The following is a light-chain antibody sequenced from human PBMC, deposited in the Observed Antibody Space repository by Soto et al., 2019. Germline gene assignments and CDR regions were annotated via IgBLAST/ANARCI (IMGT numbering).Light chain of an antibody. J-gene: IGLJ2*01. V-gene: IGLV3-1*01. CDR2: EDS. CDR3: QAWDTSTVI. Sequence: SYELTQPPSVSVSPGQTASITCSGDKLDDKYACWYLQKPGQSPVLVIYEDSKRPSGIPERFSGSNSANTATLTISGTQATDEADYYCQAWDTSTVIFGGGTQLTVL. CDR1: KLDDKY.